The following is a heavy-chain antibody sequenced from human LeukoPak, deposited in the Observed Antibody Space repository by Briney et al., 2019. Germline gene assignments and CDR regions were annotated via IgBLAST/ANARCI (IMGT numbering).Heavy chain of an antibody. CDR2: MYYTGST. CDR1: GDSISSSVYY. Sequence: SETLSLTCTVSGDSISSSVYYWTWIRQTPGKELEWIGTMYYTGSTYYSPSLKSRVTISVDTSKNQFSLKLSSVTAADTAVYYCARSHYYYYYMDVWGKGTTVTVSS. J-gene: IGHJ6*03. V-gene: IGHV4-39*07. CDR3: ARSHYYYYYMDV.